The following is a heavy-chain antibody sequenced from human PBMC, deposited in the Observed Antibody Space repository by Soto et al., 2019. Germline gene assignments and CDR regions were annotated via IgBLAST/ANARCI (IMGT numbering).Heavy chain of an antibody. CDR1: GYTFTSYG. D-gene: IGHD6-13*01. V-gene: IGHV1-18*01. Sequence: GASVKVSCKASGYTFTSYGISWVRQAPGQGLEWMGWISAYNGNTNYAQKLQGRVTMTTDTSTSTAYMELRSLRSDDTAVYYCARVGIAAPSFGWFDPWGQGTLVTVSS. CDR2: ISAYNGNT. CDR3: ARVGIAAPSFGWFDP. J-gene: IGHJ5*02.